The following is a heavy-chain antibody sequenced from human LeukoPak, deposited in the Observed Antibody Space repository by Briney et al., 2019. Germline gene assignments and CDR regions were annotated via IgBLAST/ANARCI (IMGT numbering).Heavy chain of an antibody. CDR2: INPNSGGT. CDR3: ARLVVSHGSGSYDY. Sequence: GASVKVSCKASGYTFTGYYVHWVRQAPGQGLEWMGWINPNSGGTKFPQNFQGRVTMTRDTSITTAYMELTRLTSDDTAVYYCARLVVSHGSGSYDYWGQGTLVTVSS. CDR1: GYTFTGYY. V-gene: IGHV1-2*02. D-gene: IGHD3-10*01. J-gene: IGHJ4*02.